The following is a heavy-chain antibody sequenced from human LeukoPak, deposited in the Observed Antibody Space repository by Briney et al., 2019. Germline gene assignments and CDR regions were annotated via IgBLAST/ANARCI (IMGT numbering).Heavy chain of an antibody. D-gene: IGHD6-13*01. V-gene: IGHV1-2*02. Sequence: ASMKVSCKASGYTFTGYYMHWVRQAPGQGLEWMGWINPNSGGTNYAQKFQGRVTMTRDTSISTAYMELSRLRSDDTAVYYCARGDGSSWYSGNYWGQGTLVTVSS. CDR1: GYTFTGYY. CDR2: INPNSGGT. J-gene: IGHJ4*02. CDR3: ARGDGSSWYSGNY.